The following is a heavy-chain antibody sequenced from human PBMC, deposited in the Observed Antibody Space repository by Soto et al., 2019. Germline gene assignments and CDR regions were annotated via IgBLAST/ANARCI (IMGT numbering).Heavy chain of an antibody. V-gene: IGHV3-48*03. CDR1: GFTFSSYE. D-gene: IGHD3-10*01. CDR3: ARDDGLGLAPYYGMDV. J-gene: IGHJ6*02. Sequence: EVQLVESGGGLVQPGGSLRLSCAASGFTFSSYEMNWVRQAPGKGLEWGSYISSSGSTIFYADSVKGRFTISRDNAKNSLYLQMNSLRAEDTAVYYCARDDGLGLAPYYGMDVWGQGTTVTVSS. CDR2: ISSSGSTI.